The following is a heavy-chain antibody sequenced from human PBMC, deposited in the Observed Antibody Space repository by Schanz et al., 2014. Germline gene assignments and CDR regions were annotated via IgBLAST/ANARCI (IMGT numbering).Heavy chain of an antibody. J-gene: IGHJ4*02. CDR1: GFTFSVYS. Sequence: QVQLVESGGGVVQPGRSLRLSCTASGFTFSVYSMHWVRQTPGKGLEHVSGITTSGSSTVYADSVKGRFTISRDNSKNTLYLQMNSLRAEDTAVYYCIRGDIMVVPVAHFWGQGILVTVSS. CDR3: IRGDIMVVPVAHF. CDR2: ITTSGSST. D-gene: IGHD2-2*01. V-gene: IGHV3-64*04.